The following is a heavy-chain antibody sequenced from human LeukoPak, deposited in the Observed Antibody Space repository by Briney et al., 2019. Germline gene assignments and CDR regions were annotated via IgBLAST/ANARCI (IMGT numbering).Heavy chain of an antibody. V-gene: IGHV5-51*01. D-gene: IGHD2-2*01. CDR2: IYPGDSDT. Sequence: GESLKISCKGSGYSFTSYWIGWVRQMPGKGLEWMGIIYPGDSDTRYSPSFQGQVTISADKSISTAYLQWSSPKASDTAMYYCALGYCSSTSCYGSGMDVWGQGTTVTVSS. J-gene: IGHJ6*02. CDR3: ALGYCSSTSCYGSGMDV. CDR1: GYSFTSYW.